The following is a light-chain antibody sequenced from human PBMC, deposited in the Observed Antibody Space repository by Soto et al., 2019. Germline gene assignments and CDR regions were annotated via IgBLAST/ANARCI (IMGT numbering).Light chain of an antibody. CDR3: QQYGSSPWT. J-gene: IGKJ1*01. CDR2: DAS. V-gene: IGKV3-20*01. Sequence: EIVLTQSPGTLSLSPGARATLSCRASQTIANNYLTWYQQKPGQAPRVLIYDASTRATGIPDRFGGSGSGTDFTLTISRLEPEDFAVYYCQQYGSSPWTFGQGTKVDI. CDR1: QTIANNY.